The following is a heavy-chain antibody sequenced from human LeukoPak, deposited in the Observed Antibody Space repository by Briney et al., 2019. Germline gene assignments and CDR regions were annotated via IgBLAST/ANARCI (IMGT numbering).Heavy chain of an antibody. J-gene: IGHJ4*02. CDR3: AKRDGNLAYIDY. D-gene: IGHD4-23*01. CDR1: GFTFSNAW. V-gene: IGHV3-15*01. Sequence: GGSLRLSCAASGFTFSNAWMSWVRQAPGKGLEWVGRIKSKTDGETTEYAAPVKGRFSISRDDSKNTLYLQMNSLRAEDTAVYYCAKRDGNLAYIDYWGQGTLVTVSS. CDR2: IKSKTDGETT.